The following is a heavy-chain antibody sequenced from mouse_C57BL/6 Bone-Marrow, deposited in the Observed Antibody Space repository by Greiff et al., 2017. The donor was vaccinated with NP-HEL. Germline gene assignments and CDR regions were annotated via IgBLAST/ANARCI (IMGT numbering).Heavy chain of an antibody. CDR3: ARSEVTSWFAY. D-gene: IGHD2-2*01. J-gene: IGHJ3*01. CDR1: GFTFTDYY. CDR2: IRNKANGYTT. V-gene: IGHV7-3*01. Sequence: EVHLVESGGGLVQPGGSLSLSCAASGFTFTDYYMSWVRQPPGKALEWLGFIRNKANGYTTEYSASVKGRFTISRDNSQSILYLQMNALRAEDSATYYCARSEVTSWFAYWGQGTLVTVSA.